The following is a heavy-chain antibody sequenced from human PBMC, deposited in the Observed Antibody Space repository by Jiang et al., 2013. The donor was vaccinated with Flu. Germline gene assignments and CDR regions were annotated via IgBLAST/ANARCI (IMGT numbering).Heavy chain of an antibody. V-gene: IGHV2-70*01. D-gene: IGHD3-9*01. Sequence: KPTQTLTLTCTFSGFSLSTSGMCVSWIRQPPGKALEWLALIDWDDDKYYSTSLKTRLTISKDTSKNQVVLTMTNMDPVDTATYYCARMPLFGRYFDWLLLGSEYYGMDVWGQGTTVTVSS. CDR1: GFSLSTSGMC. CDR2: IDWDDDK. CDR3: ARMPLFGRYFDWLLLGSEYYGMDV. J-gene: IGHJ6*02.